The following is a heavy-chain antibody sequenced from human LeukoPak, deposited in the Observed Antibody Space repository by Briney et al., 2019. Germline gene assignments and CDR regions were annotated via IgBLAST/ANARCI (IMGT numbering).Heavy chain of an antibody. D-gene: IGHD6-13*01. J-gene: IGHJ4*02. CDR2: INPSGGST. Sequence: ASVKVSCKASGYTFTSYYIHWVRQAPGQGLEWMGTINPSGGSTSYAQKFQGRVSMTRDMSTTSVYMELRSLTSEDTAVYYCAKDRAAAGSGCDYWGQGTLVTVSS. CDR1: GYTFTSYY. V-gene: IGHV1-46*01. CDR3: AKDRAAAGSGCDY.